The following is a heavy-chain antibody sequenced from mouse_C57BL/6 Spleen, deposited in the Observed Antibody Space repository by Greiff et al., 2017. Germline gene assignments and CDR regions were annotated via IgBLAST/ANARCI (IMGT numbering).Heavy chain of an antibody. CDR3: ARQDPYYAMDY. CDR2: ISSGGSYT. V-gene: IGHV5-6*02. Sequence: DVKLVESGGDLVKPGGSLKLSCAASGFTFSSYGMSWVRQTPDKRLEWVATISSGGSYTYYPDSVKGRFTISRDNAKNTLYLQMSSLKSEDTAMYYCARQDPYYAMDYWGQGTSVTVSS. CDR1: GFTFSSYG. J-gene: IGHJ4*01.